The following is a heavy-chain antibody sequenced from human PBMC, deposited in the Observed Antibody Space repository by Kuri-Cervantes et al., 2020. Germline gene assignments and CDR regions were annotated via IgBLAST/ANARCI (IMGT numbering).Heavy chain of an antibody. CDR3: ARAQGSGSYSFDY. D-gene: IGHD3-10*01. Sequence: GSLRLSCTVSGGSISSSSYYWGWIRQPPEKGLEWIGSIYYSGSTYYNPSLKSRVTISVDTSKNQFSLKLSSVTAADTAVYYCARAQGSGSYSFDYWGQGTLVTVSS. CDR2: IYYSGST. CDR1: GGSISSSSYY. J-gene: IGHJ4*02. V-gene: IGHV4-39*07.